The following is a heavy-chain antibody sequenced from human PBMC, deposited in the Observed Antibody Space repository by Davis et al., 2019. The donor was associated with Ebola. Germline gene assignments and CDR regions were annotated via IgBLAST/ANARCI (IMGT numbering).Heavy chain of an antibody. Sequence: MPSETLSLTCTVSGGSISSYYWSWIRQHPGKGLEWIGYIYYSGSTYYNPSLKSRVTISVDTSKNQFSLKLSSVTAADTAVYYCARGQVVVISRHGMDVWGQGTTVTVSS. J-gene: IGHJ6*02. CDR3: ARGQVVVISRHGMDV. CDR1: GGSISSYY. V-gene: IGHV4-59*06. CDR2: IYYSGST. D-gene: IGHD3-22*01.